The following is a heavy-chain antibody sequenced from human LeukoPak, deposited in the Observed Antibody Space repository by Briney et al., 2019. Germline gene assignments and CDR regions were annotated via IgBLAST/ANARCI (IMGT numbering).Heavy chain of an antibody. CDR2: INPSGGST. Sequence: ASVKVSCKASGYTFTSYYMHWVRQAPGQGLEWMGIINPSGGSTSYAQKFQGRVTMTRDMSTSTDYMELSSLRSEDTAVYYCARGSSMVRGVQTFDYWGQGTLVTVSS. V-gene: IGHV1-46*01. D-gene: IGHD3-10*01. CDR3: ARGSSMVRGVQTFDY. CDR1: GYTFTSYY. J-gene: IGHJ4*02.